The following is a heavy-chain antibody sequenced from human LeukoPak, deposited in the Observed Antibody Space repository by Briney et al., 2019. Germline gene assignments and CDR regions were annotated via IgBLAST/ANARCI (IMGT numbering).Heavy chain of an antibody. CDR2: INQDGSER. J-gene: IGHJ4*02. CDR3: VRDATRGGDLDH. CDR1: GFTYTDYW. Sequence: PGGSLRLSCVASGFTYTDYWMMWVRQAPGKGLEWVAQINQDGSERYYVDSVRGRFTISRDNAKNSLDLQMNTLRVEDTAVYYCVRDATRGGDLDHWGQGTLVTVSS. V-gene: IGHV3-7*01. D-gene: IGHD2-21*01.